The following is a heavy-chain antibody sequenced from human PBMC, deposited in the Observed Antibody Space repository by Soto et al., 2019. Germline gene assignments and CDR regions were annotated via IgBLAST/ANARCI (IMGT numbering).Heavy chain of an antibody. D-gene: IGHD3-22*01. Sequence: GASVKVSCKASGYTFTSYGISWVRQAPGQGLEWMGWISAYNGNTNYAQKLQGRVTMTTDTSTSTAYMELRSLRSDDTAVYYCARVFYGVEKVANFRSQYYYDSSGYGAFDYWGQGTLVTSPQ. J-gene: IGHJ4*02. CDR3: ARVFYGVEKVANFRSQYYYDSSGYGAFDY. CDR2: ISAYNGNT. CDR1: GYTFTSYG. V-gene: IGHV1-18*01.